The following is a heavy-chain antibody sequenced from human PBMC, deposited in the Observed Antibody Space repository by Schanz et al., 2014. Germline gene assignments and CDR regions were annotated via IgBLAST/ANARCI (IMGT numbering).Heavy chain of an antibody. V-gene: IGHV1-18*01. D-gene: IGHD5-12*01. CDR3: ARDFSAYVGNYFDY. CDR2: ITAYNGDT. J-gene: IGHJ4*02. CDR1: GGTFSSDT. Sequence: QVHLVQSGAEVKKPGSSVKVSCKASGGTFSSDTFSWVRQAPGQGLEWMGWITAYNGDTNYALKLQGRVTMTTDTSTGTAYMELRSLRSDDTAVYYCARDFSAYVGNYFDYWGQGTLVTVSS.